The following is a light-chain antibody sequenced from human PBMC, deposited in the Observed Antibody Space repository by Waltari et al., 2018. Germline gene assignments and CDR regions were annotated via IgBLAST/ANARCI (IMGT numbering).Light chain of an antibody. Sequence: QSALTQPASVSGSPGQSITISCTGTTSDIGGYNYVSWYQQHPGTAPKLMIYDVTDRPSGISIRFSGSKYGNTASLTISGLRAEDEAYYYCTSYTTTSTLVLFGGGTKLTVL. CDR3: TSYTTTSTLVL. CDR2: DVT. J-gene: IGLJ2*01. CDR1: TSDIGGYNY. V-gene: IGLV2-14*03.